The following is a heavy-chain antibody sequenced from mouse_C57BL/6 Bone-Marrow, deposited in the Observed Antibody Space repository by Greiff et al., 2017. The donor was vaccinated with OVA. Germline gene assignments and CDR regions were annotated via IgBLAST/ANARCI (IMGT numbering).Heavy chain of an antibody. CDR2: IWSGGST. V-gene: IGHV2-2*01. CDR1: GFSLTSYG. Sequence: VQLQQSGPGLVQPSQSLSITCTVSGFSLTSYGVHWVRQSPGKGLEWLGVIWSGGSTDYNAAFISRLSISKDNSKSQVFFKMNSLQADDTAIYYCAGGPIITTVVATPYAMDYWGQGTSVTVSS. CDR3: AGGPIITTVVATPYAMDY. D-gene: IGHD1-1*01. J-gene: IGHJ4*01.